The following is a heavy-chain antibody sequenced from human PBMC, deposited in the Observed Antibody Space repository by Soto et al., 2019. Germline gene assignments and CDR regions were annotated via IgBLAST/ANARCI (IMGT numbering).Heavy chain of an antibody. D-gene: IGHD2-8*01. V-gene: IGHV5-51*01. CDR2: VYPADFKT. CDR1: GYSFSNNW. CDR3: AKFRVGGYCTSDVCYQFDN. J-gene: IGHJ4*02. Sequence: HGEYLKISCKGSGYSFSNNWIGWMRQMPGKGLEWMGIVYPADFKTRYSPSFEGQVTISADNSISTAYLQWSSLKASDTAMYYCAKFRVGGYCTSDVCYQFDNWGLGTLVTVSS.